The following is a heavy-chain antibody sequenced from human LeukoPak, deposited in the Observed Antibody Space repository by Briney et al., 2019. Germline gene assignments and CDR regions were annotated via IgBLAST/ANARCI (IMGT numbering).Heavy chain of an antibody. CDR1: GYTFTSYD. J-gene: IGHJ6*03. Sequence: ASVKVSCKASGYTFTSYDINWVRQATGQGLEWMGWMNPNSGNTGYAQKFQGRVTITRNTSISTAYMELSSLRSEDTAVYYCARGAVPAAISYYYYYMDVWGKGTTVTVSS. CDR2: MNPNSGNT. D-gene: IGHD2-2*02. V-gene: IGHV1-8*03. CDR3: ARGAVPAAISYYYYYMDV.